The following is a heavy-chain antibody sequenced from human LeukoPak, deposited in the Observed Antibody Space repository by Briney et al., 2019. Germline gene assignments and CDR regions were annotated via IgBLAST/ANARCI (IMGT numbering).Heavy chain of an antibody. CDR2: IHYSGST. J-gene: IGHJ6*03. D-gene: IGHD1-7*01. CDR1: GGSISSYY. V-gene: IGHV4-59*12. CDR3: ARKGNYRPYYYYYYMDV. Sequence: SETLSLTCTVSGGSISSYYWSWIRQPPGKGLVWIGYIHYSGSTHYNPSLKSRVSISVDTSKNQFSLKLSSVTAADTAVYYCARKGNYRPYYYYYYMDVWGKGTTVTVSS.